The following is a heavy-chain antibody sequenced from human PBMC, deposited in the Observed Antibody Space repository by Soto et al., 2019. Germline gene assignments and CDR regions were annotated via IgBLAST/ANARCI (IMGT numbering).Heavy chain of an antibody. V-gene: IGHV3-53*01. Sequence: EVPLVESGGGLIQPGGSLRLSCAASGFTVSSNYMSWVRQAPGKGLEWVSVIYSGGSTYYADSVMARFTISRDNSKNTLYLQMNSLRAEDTAVYYCARDRVESGYPEYFQHWGQGTLVTVSS. CDR1: GFTVSSNY. D-gene: IGHD3-22*01. J-gene: IGHJ1*01. CDR3: ARDRVESGYPEYFQH. CDR2: IYSGGST.